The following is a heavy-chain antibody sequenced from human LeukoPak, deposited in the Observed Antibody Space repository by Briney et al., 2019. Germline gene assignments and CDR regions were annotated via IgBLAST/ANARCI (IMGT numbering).Heavy chain of an antibody. Sequence: GGSLRLSCSASGFTFSTYAMHWVRQAPAKGVLGVVGISYDQSNNYYEDSVKGRFNISRDTSNNTLYQQMNSLSAEDTAVYYCARGAPRNRRPFISEYWGQGTLVTVSS. CDR1: GFTFSTYA. CDR3: ARGAPRNRRPFISEY. CDR2: ISYDQSNN. D-gene: IGHD2/OR15-2a*01. J-gene: IGHJ4*02. V-gene: IGHV3-30-3*01.